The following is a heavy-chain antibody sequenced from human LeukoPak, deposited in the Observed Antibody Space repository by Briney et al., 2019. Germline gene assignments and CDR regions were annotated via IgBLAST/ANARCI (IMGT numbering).Heavy chain of an antibody. CDR3: ARARGYCSGGSCFSYVPYYFDY. CDR2: SSSSSSYI. J-gene: IGHJ4*02. CDR1: GFTFSSYS. V-gene: IGHV3-21*01. Sequence: GGSLRLSCAASGFTFSSYSMNWVRQAPGKGLEWVSSSSSSSSYIYYADSVKGRFTISRDNAKNSLYLQMNSLRAEDTAVYYCARARGYCSGGSCFSYVPYYFDYWGQGTLVTVSS. D-gene: IGHD2-15*01.